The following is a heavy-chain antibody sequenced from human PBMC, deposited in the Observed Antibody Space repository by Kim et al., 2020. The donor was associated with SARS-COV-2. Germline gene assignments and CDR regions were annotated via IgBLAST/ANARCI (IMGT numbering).Heavy chain of an antibody. J-gene: IGHJ3*02. Sequence: SETLSLTCTVSGGSISSYYWSWIRQPPGKGLEWIGYIYYSGSTNYNPSLKSRVTISVDTSKNQFSLKLSSVTAADTAVYYCATTTVTTEGVWAFDIWGQGTMVTVSS. D-gene: IGHD4-17*01. V-gene: IGHV4-59*13. CDR1: GGSISSYY. CDR3: ATTTVTTEGVWAFDI. CDR2: IYYSGST.